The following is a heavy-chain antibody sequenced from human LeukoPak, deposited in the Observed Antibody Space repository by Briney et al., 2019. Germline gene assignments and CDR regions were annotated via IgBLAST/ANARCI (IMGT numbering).Heavy chain of an antibody. CDR2: IYYSGST. Sequence: SETLSLTCTVSGGSISSSSYYWGWIRQPPGKGLEWIGSIYYSGSTYYNPSLKSRVTISVDTSKNQFSLKLSSVTAADTAVYYCAREMATVGFDYWGQGTLVTVSS. J-gene: IGHJ4*02. CDR1: GGSISSSSYY. CDR3: AREMATVGFDY. D-gene: IGHD5-24*01. V-gene: IGHV4-39*02.